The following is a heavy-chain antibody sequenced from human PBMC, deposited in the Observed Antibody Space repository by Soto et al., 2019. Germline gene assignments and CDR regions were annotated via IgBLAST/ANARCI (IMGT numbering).Heavy chain of an antibody. CDR1: GLTVATNS. J-gene: IGHJ4*02. CDR3: ATSLSPVAGRPLHN. V-gene: IGHV3-53*01. CDR2: IYSGGNS. D-gene: IGHD6-19*01. Sequence: PGGSLRLSCEASGLTVATNSFIWVRPAPGKGMEWVSVIYSGGNSYYADSARGRFSVSRDSSKNTLYLQISSLRAGDTAMYYCATSLSPVAGRPLHNWGQGTLVTVSS.